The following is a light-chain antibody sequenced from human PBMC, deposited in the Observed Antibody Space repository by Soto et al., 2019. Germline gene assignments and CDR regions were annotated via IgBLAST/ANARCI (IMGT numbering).Light chain of an antibody. J-gene: IGKJ3*01. Sequence: EIVLTQSPGTLSLSPGERATLSCRASQSVSDMYLAWYQQQPGQAPRLLIYASNRATGIPDRFSGSGSGTDFTLTISRLEPEDFAVYYCQHYGTSALFGPGTKVDIK. CDR1: QSVSDMY. CDR2: AS. V-gene: IGKV3-20*01. CDR3: QHYGTSAL.